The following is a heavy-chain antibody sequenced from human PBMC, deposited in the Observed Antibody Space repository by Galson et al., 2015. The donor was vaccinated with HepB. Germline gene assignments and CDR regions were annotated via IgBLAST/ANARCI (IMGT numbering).Heavy chain of an antibody. D-gene: IGHD2-2*01. CDR3: ARLYCSSTSCSNYYYYYVDV. Sequence: QSGAEVKKPGESLKISCKGFGYSFTSYWIGWVRQMPGKGLEWMGIIHPGDSNIRYSPSFQGQVTISADKSISTAFLQWSSLKASDTAMYYCARLYCSSTSCSNYYYYYVDVWGRGTTVTVSS. V-gene: IGHV5-51*03. CDR2: IHPGDSNI. CDR1: GYSFTSYW. J-gene: IGHJ6*03.